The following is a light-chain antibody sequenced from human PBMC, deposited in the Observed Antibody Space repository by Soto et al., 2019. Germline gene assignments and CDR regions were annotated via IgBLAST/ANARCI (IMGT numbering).Light chain of an antibody. V-gene: IGLV2-11*01. CDR1: SSDVGGYNY. J-gene: IGLJ1*01. CDR2: DVT. CDR3: CSYARRYIYV. Sequence: QSALTQPRSVSGSPGQSFTISCTGTSSDVGGYNYVSWYQQHPDKAPKVMIYDVTKRPSGVPDRFSGSKSGNTASLTISGLQAEDKADYYCCSYARRYIYVFGTGTKFTVL.